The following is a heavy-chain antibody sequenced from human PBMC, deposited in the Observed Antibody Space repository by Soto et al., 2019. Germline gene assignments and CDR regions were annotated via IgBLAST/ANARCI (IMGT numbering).Heavy chain of an antibody. CDR3: ARKSSSDSTGYDYFDY. CDR2: INYSGRYM. J-gene: IGHJ4*02. V-gene: IGHV3-21*06. Sequence: PGGSLRPSCATSGFSFSSTDMTWCRQAPGKGLEYVSSINYSGRYMFYAGSLRGRFTVSRDNAKNSLYLQMNSLRAEDTTVYYCARKSSSDSTGYDYFDYWGQGTLVTVSS. CDR1: GFSFSSTD. D-gene: IGHD3-22*01.